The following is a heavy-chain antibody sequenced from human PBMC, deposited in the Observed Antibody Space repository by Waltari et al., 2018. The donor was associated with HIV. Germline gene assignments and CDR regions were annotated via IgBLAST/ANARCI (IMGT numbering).Heavy chain of an antibody. CDR2: LLQSGRT. CDR1: GGSISSSLYS. CDR3: ARHCLQKGWLPQLKYYYGMDV. J-gene: IGHJ6*02. D-gene: IGHD1-1*01. V-gene: IGHV4-39*01. Sequence: QQQLQESGPGLVKPSETLSLTCTVSGGSISSSLYSWAWLRQSPGKGWEWIGRLLQSGRTYYTPSLRSRSTISGAMSANRFSLKLTSLTATDTAVYVCARHCLQKGWLPQLKYYYGMDVWGQGTTVIVSS.